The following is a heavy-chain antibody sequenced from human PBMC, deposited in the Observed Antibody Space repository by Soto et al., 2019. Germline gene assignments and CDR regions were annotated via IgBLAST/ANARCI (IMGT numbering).Heavy chain of an antibody. J-gene: IGHJ4*02. CDR3: ARWNAYDY. D-gene: IGHD1-1*01. V-gene: IGHV1-18*01. CDR2: ISAYNGNT. CDR1: GYTFTRYG. Sequence: VPLTVSCQASGYTFTRYGISWVRQAPGQGLEWMGWISAYNGNTNYAQKLQGRVTMTTDTSTSTAYMELRSLRSDDTAVYYCARWNAYDYWGQGTLVTVSS.